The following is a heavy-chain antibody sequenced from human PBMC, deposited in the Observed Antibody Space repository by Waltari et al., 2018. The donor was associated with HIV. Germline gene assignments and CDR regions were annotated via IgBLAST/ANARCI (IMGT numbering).Heavy chain of an antibody. J-gene: IGHJ4*02. CDR1: GYTFTSYG. CDR3: ARDRQWLVPVVGESDY. D-gene: IGHD6-19*01. Sequence: QVQLVQSGAEVKKPGDSVKVSCKASGYTFTSYGISWVRQSPGQGLEWLGWISDYNGNTKYAQKLQGRVTMTTVTSTSTAYMELRSLRSDDTAVYYCARDRQWLVPVVGESDYWGQGTLVTVSS. CDR2: ISDYNGNT. V-gene: IGHV1-18*01.